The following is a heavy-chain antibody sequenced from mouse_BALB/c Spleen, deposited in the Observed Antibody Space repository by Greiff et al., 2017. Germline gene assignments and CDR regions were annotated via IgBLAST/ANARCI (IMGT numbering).Heavy chain of an antibody. J-gene: IGHJ3*01. CDR3: ARSAYYRYDGLAY. V-gene: IGHV1-80*01. Sequence: VQLVESGAELVRPGSSVKISCKASGYAFSSYWMNWVKQRPGQGLEWIGQIYPGDGDTNYNGKFKGKATLTADKSSSTAYMQLSSLTSEDSAVYFCARSAYYRYDGLAYWGQGTLVTVSA. CDR1: GYAFSSYW. CDR2: IYPGDGDT. D-gene: IGHD2-14*01.